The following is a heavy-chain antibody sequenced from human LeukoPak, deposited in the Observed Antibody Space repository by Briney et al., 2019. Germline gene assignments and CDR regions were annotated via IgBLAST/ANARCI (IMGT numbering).Heavy chain of an antibody. CDR3: AKDFEYCGSTSCRFPLLFDP. J-gene: IGHJ5*02. Sequence: AGGSLRLSCAASGFTFSSYAMSWVRQAPGKGLEWVSAISGSGGSTYYADSVKGRFTISRDNSKNTLYLQMNSLRAEDTAVYYCAKDFEYCGSTSCRFPLLFDPWGQGTLVTVSS. V-gene: IGHV3-23*01. CDR2: ISGSGGST. D-gene: IGHD2-2*01. CDR1: GFTFSSYA.